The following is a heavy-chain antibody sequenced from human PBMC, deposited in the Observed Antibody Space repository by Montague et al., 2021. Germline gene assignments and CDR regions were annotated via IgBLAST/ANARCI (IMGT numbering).Heavy chain of an antibody. CDR1: GASITSTIYY. J-gene: IGHJ5*01. CDR3: ARVCSCWDAGWFDP. Sequence: SETLSLTCTVSGASITSTIYYWGWIRQSPGKGLEWIGSIYHSGDSFYQPSLKSRITMSVDTSKNQFSLKLSSVTAADTAIYYCARVCSCWDAGWFDPWGQGTLVTVSS. D-gene: IGHD6-13*01. V-gene: IGHV4-39*07. CDR2: IYHSGDS.